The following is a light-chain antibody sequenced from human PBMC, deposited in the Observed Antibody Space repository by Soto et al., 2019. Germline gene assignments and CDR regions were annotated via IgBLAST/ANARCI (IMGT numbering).Light chain of an antibody. CDR2: DAS. J-gene: IGKJ1*01. V-gene: IGKV3-20*01. CDR1: QTVSSY. CDR3: QQYGASPWT. Sequence: EIVLTQSPATLSLSPGERATLSCRASQTVSSYLLWYQQKRGQAPRLLIYDASRRATGIPDRFSGSGSGTDFTLTISRLEPEDFAVYYCQQYGASPWTFGQGTKVDI.